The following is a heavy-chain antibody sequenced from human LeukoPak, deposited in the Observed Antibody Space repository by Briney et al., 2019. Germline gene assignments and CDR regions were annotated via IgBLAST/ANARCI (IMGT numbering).Heavy chain of an antibody. D-gene: IGHD6-13*01. V-gene: IGHV1-18*01. CDR1: GYTFTNYG. CDR3: ARDFDTRVIAAKFAY. Sequence: GASVKVSCKASGYTFTNYGMSWVRQAPGQGLEWMGWSSAHNGNTNYAQKFQGRVTMTTDTSTNTAYMELRSLRSDDAAVYYCARDFDTRVIAAKFAYWGQGTLVTVSS. J-gene: IGHJ4*02. CDR2: SSAHNGNT.